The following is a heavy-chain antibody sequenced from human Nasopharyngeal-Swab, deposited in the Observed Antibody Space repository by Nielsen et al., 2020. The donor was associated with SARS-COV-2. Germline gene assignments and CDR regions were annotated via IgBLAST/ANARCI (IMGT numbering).Heavy chain of an antibody. CDR2: ISGSGGST. D-gene: IGHD3-16*02. CDR1: GFTFSSYA. Sequence: GESLRLSCAASGFTFSSYAMSWVRQAPGKGLEWVSAISGSGGSTYYADSVKGRFTISRDNSKNTLYLQMNSLRAEDTAVYYCAKGEGVLERIMITFGGVIVSSPFDYWGQGTLVTVSS. CDR3: AKGEGVLERIMITFGGVIVSSPFDY. V-gene: IGHV3-23*01. J-gene: IGHJ4*02.